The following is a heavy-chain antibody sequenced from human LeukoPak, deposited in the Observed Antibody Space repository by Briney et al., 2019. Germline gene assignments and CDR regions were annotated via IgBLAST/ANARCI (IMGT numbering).Heavy chain of an antibody. J-gene: IGHJ4*02. CDR3: ARNDAAFAPLDH. CDR1: GFTFSSYW. V-gene: IGHV3-74*01. CDR2: SNSDGSST. D-gene: IGHD5-18*01. Sequence: PGGSLRLSCAASGFTFSSYWMHWVRQAPGKGLVWVSRSNSDGSSTSYADSVKGRFTISRDNAKNTLYLQMNSLRAEDTAVYYFARNDAAFAPLDHWGPGNLVNV.